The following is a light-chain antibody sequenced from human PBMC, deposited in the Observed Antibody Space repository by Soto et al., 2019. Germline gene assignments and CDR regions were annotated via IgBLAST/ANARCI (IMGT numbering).Light chain of an antibody. CDR3: QQYNNWPLT. Sequence: EIVMTQSPTILSVSPGERATLSCRAGQSVRSNLAWYQQKPGQAPRLLIYGASSRATGIPARFSGSGSGTEFTLTISSLQSEDFAVFYCQQYNNWPLTFGGGTKVEIK. CDR2: GAS. J-gene: IGKJ4*01. V-gene: IGKV3-15*01. CDR1: QSVRSN.